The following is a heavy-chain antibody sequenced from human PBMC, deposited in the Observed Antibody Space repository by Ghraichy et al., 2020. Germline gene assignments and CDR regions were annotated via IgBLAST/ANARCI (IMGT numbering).Heavy chain of an antibody. CDR2: IYHSGST. J-gene: IGHJ4*02. V-gene: IGHV4-38-2*02. CDR3: ASPMVRVTNKGKGFDY. Sequence: SETLSLTCTVSGYSISSGYYWGWIRQPPGKGLEWIGSIYHSGSTYYNPSLKSRVTISVDTSKNQFSLKLSSVTAADTAVYYCASPMVRVTNKGKGFDYWGQGTLVTVSS. CDR1: GYSISSGYY. D-gene: IGHD3-10*01.